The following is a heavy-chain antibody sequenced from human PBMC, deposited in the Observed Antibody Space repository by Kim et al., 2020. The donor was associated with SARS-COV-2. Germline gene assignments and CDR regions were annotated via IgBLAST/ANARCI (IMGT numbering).Heavy chain of an antibody. V-gene: IGHV4-59*01. J-gene: IGHJ4*02. Sequence: PPLERRFTIAVDTSKNQFSLKLSSVTAADTAVYYCAGAAMIETAETFDYWGQGTLVTVSS. CDR3: AGAAMIETAETFDY. D-gene: IGHD3-22*01.